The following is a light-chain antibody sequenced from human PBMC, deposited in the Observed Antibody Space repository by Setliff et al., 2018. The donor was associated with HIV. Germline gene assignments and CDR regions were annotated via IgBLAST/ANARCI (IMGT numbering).Light chain of an antibody. Sequence: QSVLTQPPSVSGAPGQGVTISCTGSSSNIGTGYDVHWYQQLPGRAPKLLIYGNTNRPSGVPDRFSGSKSGNTASLTISGLQTEDEADYYCMSYLSTNSYVFGTGTKVTVL. CDR1: SSNIGTGYD. J-gene: IGLJ1*01. CDR3: MSYLSTNSYV. V-gene: IGLV1-40*01. CDR2: GNT.